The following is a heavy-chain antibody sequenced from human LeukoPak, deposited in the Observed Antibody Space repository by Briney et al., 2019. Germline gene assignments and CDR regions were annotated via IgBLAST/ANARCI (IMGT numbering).Heavy chain of an antibody. V-gene: IGHV3-7*01. Sequence: GGSLRLSCAASRFTFSSFWMTWVRQAPGKGLEWVANINQDGSEKYYVDSVKGRFTISRDNAKNSAYLQMNSLRAEDTAVYYCARDGGVSGYDLLDYWGQGTLVTVSS. J-gene: IGHJ4*02. CDR2: INQDGSEK. D-gene: IGHD5-12*01. CDR3: ARDGGVSGYDLLDY. CDR1: RFTFSSFW.